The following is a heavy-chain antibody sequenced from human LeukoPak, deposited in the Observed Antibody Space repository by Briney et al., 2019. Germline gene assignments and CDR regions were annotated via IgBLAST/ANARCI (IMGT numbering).Heavy chain of an antibody. V-gene: IGHV3-23*01. CDR3: AKVPYYDSSSFYAFDI. D-gene: IGHD3-22*01. CDR2: ISGSGGST. J-gene: IGHJ3*02. CDR1: NFTFSDYA. Sequence: PGGSLRLSCVGSNFTFSDYAMSWVRQAPGKGLEWVSAISGSGGSTYYADSVKGRFTISRDNSKNTLYLQMNSLRAEDTAVYYCAKVPYYDSSSFYAFDIWGQGTMVTVSS.